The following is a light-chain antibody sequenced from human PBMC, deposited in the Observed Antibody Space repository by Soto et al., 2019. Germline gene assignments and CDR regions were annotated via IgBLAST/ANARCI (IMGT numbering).Light chain of an antibody. CDR1: SSDVGGYIY. CDR3: AAWDDSLSGVV. Sequence: QSALTQPASVSGSPGQSITISCSGSSSDVGGYIYVSWYQQHPGKAPKLVMHGNSQRPSGVPDRFSGSKSGTSASLAISGLRTEDEAQYYCAAWDDSLSGVVFGGGTKLTVL. J-gene: IGLJ2*01. CDR2: GNS. V-gene: IGLV2-14*03.